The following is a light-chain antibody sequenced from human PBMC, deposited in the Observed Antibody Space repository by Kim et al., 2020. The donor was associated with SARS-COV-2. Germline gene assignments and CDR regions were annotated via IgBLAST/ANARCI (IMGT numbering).Light chain of an antibody. CDR2: EDN. CDR1: SGSIASNY. Sequence: GKTVTISCTRSSGSIASNYVQWYQQRPGSAPTTVIYEDNQRPSWVPDRFSGSIDSSSNSASLTISGLKTEDEADYYCQSYDSSAWVFGGGTQLTVL. V-gene: IGLV6-57*03. J-gene: IGLJ3*02. CDR3: QSYDSSAWV.